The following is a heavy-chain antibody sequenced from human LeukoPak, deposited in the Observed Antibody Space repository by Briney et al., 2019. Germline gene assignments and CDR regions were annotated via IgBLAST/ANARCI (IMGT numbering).Heavy chain of an antibody. CDR2: MNPNSGNT. J-gene: IGHJ5*02. D-gene: IGHD3-3*01. CDR1: GYTFTSYD. Sequence: ASVKVSCKASGYTFTSYDINWVRQATGQGLEWMGWMNPNSGNTGCAQKFQGRVTITRNTSISTAYMELSSLRSEDTAVYYCARGLGKFLEWAPWFDPWGQGTLVTVSS. V-gene: IGHV1-8*03. CDR3: ARGLGKFLEWAPWFDP.